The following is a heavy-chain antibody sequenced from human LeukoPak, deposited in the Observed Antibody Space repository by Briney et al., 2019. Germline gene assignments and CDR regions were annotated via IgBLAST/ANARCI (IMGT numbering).Heavy chain of an antibody. CDR2: FSGSGGST. J-gene: IGHJ4*02. Sequence: GGSLSLSCAASDFTFSSCPMSWFRKAPGKGLEWVSAFSGSGGSTYYADSVKGRFTISRDNSKNTLYLQMNSLRAEDTAVYYCAKGSMITFGGVIAPLDYWGQGTLVTVSS. CDR3: AKGSMITFGGVIAPLDY. D-gene: IGHD3-16*02. CDR1: DFTFSSCP. V-gene: IGHV3-23*01.